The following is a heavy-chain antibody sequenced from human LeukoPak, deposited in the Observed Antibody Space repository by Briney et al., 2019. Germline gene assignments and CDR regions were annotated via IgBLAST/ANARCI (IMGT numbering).Heavy chain of an antibody. V-gene: IGHV1-8*01. CDR1: GYTFTSYD. CDR2: MNPNSGNT. D-gene: IGHD2-15*01. J-gene: IGHJ6*03. Sequence: ASVKVSCKASGYTFTSYDINWVRQATGQGLEWMGWMNPNSGNTGYAQKFQGRVTMTRNSSITTAYMELSSLRAEDTAVYYCAKMSETPHSDYYYYYYMDVWGKGTTVTVSS. CDR3: AKMSETPHSDYYYYYYMDV.